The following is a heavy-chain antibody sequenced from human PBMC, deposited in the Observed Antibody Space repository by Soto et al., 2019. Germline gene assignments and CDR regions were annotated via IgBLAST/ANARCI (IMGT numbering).Heavy chain of an antibody. CDR2: IYYSGST. Sequence: VQLQESGPGLVKPSQTLSLTCTVSGGSISSGGYYWSWIRQHPGKGLEWIGYIYYSGSTYYNPSRKSRVTISVDTSKNQFSLKLSSVTAADTAVYYCAREIIAAAGTKGYYYGIDVWGQGTTVTVSS. CDR1: GGSISSGGYY. J-gene: IGHJ6*02. CDR3: AREIIAAAGTKGYYYGIDV. D-gene: IGHD6-13*01. V-gene: IGHV4-31*03.